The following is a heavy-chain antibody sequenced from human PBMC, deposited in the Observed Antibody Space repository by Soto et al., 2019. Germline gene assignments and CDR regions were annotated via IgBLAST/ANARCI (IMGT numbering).Heavy chain of an antibody. Sequence: ASVKVSCKASGYTFTGYYMHWVRQAPGQGLEWMGWINPNSGGTNYAQKFQGWVTMTRDTSISTAYMELSRLRSDDTAGYYCARAMPYYYGSGSYYPLYYYYYGMDVWGQGTTVTVSS. J-gene: IGHJ6*02. CDR1: GYTFTGYY. CDR2: INPNSGGT. D-gene: IGHD3-10*01. CDR3: ARAMPYYYGSGSYYPLYYYYYGMDV. V-gene: IGHV1-2*04.